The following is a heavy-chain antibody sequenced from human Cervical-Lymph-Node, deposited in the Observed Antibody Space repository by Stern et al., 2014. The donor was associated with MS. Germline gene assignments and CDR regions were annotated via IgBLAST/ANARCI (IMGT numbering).Heavy chain of an antibody. Sequence: QVQLQESGPGLVKPSQTLSLTCTVSGGSISSGSYYWSWIRQPAGKGLEXIGRIYTSGSTNYNPSLKSRVTISVDTSKNQFSLKLSSVTAADTAVYYCARVASSGYYYFDYWGQGTLVTVSS. V-gene: IGHV4-61*02. J-gene: IGHJ4*02. CDR3: ARVASSGYYYFDY. CDR1: GGSISSGSYY. CDR2: IYTSGST. D-gene: IGHD3-22*01.